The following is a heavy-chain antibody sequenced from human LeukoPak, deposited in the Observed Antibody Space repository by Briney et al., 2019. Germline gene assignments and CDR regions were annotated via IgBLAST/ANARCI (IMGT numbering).Heavy chain of an antibody. CDR2: ISAYNGNT. V-gene: IGHV1-18*01. J-gene: IGHJ4*02. D-gene: IGHD3-16*01. CDR1: GYTFTSYG. CDR3: ARLLPTRGYGRGGSYYFDY. Sequence: ASVKVSCKASGYTFTSYGISWVRQAPGQGLEWMGWISAYNGNTNYAQKLQGRVTMTTDTSTSTAYMELKSLRSDDTAVYYCARLLPTRGYGRGGSYYFDYWGQGTLVTVSS.